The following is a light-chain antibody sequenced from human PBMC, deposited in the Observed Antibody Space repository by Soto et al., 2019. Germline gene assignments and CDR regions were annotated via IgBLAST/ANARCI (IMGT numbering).Light chain of an antibody. CDR3: AAWDDSLNGPV. J-gene: IGLJ3*02. Sequence: QSVLTQPPSASGTPGQRVTISCSGSSSNIGSNTVNWYQQFPGTAPKVLISYNDERPSGVPDRFSGSKSGTSASLVISGLQSEDEADYYCAAWDDSLNGPVFGGGTKVTVL. CDR2: YND. CDR1: SSNIGSNT. V-gene: IGLV1-44*01.